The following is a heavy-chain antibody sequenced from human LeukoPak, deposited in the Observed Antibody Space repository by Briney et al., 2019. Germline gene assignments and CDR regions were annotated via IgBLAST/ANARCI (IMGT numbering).Heavy chain of an antibody. J-gene: IGHJ2*01. Sequence: GGSLRLSCAASGFTFSSYWMSWVRQAPGKGLEWVANIKQDGSEKYHVDSVKGRFTISRDNAKNSLYLQMNSLRAEDTAVYYCAKDRDDNWYFDLWGRGTLVTVSS. CDR1: GFTFSSYW. D-gene: IGHD3-22*01. CDR3: AKDRDDNWYFDL. V-gene: IGHV3-7*03. CDR2: IKQDGSEK.